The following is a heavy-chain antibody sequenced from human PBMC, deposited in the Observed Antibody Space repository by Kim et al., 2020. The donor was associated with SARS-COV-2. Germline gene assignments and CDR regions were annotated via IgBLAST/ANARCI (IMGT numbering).Heavy chain of an antibody. D-gene: IGHD2-8*01. CDR2: IYHSGST. CDR1: GGSISRDY. CDR3: ACYKYGARFDY. Sequence: SETLSLTCTVSGGSISRDYWSWIRQPPGKGLEWIGYIYHSGSTNNNPSLKSRVIISVDTSKNQFSLKVNSVTAADTAVYYCACYKYGARFDYWGQGTLVTVSS. V-gene: IGHV4-59*01. J-gene: IGHJ4*02.